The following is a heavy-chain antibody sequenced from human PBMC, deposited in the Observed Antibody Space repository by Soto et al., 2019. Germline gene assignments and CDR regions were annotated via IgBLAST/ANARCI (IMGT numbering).Heavy chain of an antibody. CDR3: ARVWTENYYGSSGFDDAFDI. V-gene: IGHV1-2*02. D-gene: IGHD3-22*01. J-gene: IGHJ3*02. CDR1: GYTFSAYY. CDR2: INPHSGGT. Sequence: ASLQVSCKESGYTFSAYYLQWVRQAPGQGLEWMGWINPHSGGTEYAQNLQGRVTLTRDTSINTAYMELSRLKSDDTAVYYCARVWTENYYGSSGFDDAFDIWGPGTMVTVSS.